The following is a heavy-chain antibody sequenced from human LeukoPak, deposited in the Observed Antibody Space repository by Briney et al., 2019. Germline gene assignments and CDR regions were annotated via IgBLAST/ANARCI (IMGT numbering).Heavy chain of an antibody. CDR2: INSSSSYI. D-gene: IGHD1-26*01. J-gene: IGHJ3*01. Sequence: GGSLTLSCAVSGCTFTNYKMNWVRQAPGKGLDWVSFINSSSSYIYYADSVKGRFTISRDSAKTSLYLQMNRLTAEDTAVYFCARDRGFPGRGRTDAFDFWGQGTMVTVSS. V-gene: IGHV3-21*01. CDR3: ARDRGFPGRGRTDAFDF. CDR1: GCTFTNYK.